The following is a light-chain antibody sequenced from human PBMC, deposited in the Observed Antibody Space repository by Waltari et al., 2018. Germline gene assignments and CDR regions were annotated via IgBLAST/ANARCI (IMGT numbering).Light chain of an antibody. V-gene: IGKV1-5*03. CDR1: QTISIY. J-gene: IGKJ2*01. Sequence: DIQMTQSPSTLSASVGDRVTITCRARQTISIYLAWYQQKPGKAPNRLIYKASTLESGVPSRFSGSGSWTEFTLTISSLQPDDFATYYCQQYHSYSPYTFGQGTKLDIK. CDR3: QQYHSYSPYT. CDR2: KAS.